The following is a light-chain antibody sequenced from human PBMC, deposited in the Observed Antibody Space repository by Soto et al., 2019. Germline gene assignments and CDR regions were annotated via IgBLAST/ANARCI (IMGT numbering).Light chain of an antibody. CDR3: QQYNNWPVT. CDR1: QSVSSN. V-gene: IGKV3-15*01. CDR2: GAS. Sequence: EIVMTQSPATLSVSPGERATLSCRASQSVSSNLAWYQQKPGQAPRLLIYGASTRATGIPARFSGRGSGTEFPLTISSLQSADFAVYYFQQYNNWPVTFGQGTKVEIK. J-gene: IGKJ1*01.